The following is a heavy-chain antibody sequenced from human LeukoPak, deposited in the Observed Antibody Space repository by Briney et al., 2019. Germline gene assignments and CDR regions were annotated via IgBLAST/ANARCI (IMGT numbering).Heavy chain of an antibody. D-gene: IGHD1-26*01. CDR3: ARDPYCNYVDY. CDR2: INSDGSTT. J-gene: IGHJ4*02. CDR1: GFTFHISW. Sequence: PPGGSLRLSCAASGFTFHISWMHWVRHAPGKGMVWVSRINSDGSTTTYADSVKGRFTISRDNAKNTLYLQMNSLRDEDTAVYYCARDPYCNYVDYWGQGTLVTVSS. V-gene: IGHV3-74*01.